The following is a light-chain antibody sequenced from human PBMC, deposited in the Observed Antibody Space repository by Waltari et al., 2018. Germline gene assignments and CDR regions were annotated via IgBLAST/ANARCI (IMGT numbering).Light chain of an antibody. CDR2: AAS. Sequence: DIQMTQSPSSLSASLGDRVTITCRASQSISTYLNWFQHKPWHAPKLLIYAASSLQSGVPSRFRGSGSGTDFTLTITSLQPEDFATYYCHQTFSHPRPSFGQGTKVDI. CDR1: QSISTY. J-gene: IGKJ2*01. CDR3: HQTFSHPRPS. V-gene: IGKV1-39*01.